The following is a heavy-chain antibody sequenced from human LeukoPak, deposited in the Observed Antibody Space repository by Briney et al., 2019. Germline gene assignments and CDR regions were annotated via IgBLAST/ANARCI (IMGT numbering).Heavy chain of an antibody. Sequence: GASVKVSCKASGYTFTGYYMHCVRHAPGQGLEWMGWINPNSGVTNYAQKFQGRVTMTRDTSISTAYMELSRLRSDDTPVYYCARENLDSSSAFDYWGQGTLVTVSS. CDR2: INPNSGVT. D-gene: IGHD6-6*01. CDR3: ARENLDSSSAFDY. J-gene: IGHJ4*02. CDR1: GYTFTGYY. V-gene: IGHV1-2*02.